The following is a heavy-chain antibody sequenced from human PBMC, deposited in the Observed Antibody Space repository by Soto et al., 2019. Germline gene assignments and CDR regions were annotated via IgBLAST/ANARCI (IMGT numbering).Heavy chain of an antibody. D-gene: IGHD3-10*01. J-gene: IGHJ3*01. CDR3: ARDGHRGPSDAFDV. CDR1: GFSSSNYE. Sequence: RRLSCTASGFSSSNYEMNWIRQAPGKGLEWVSHISTTGTSPYYADSVRGRFTVSRDTANNSIYLQMNSLRAEDTALYYCARDGHRGPSDAFDVWGQGTMVTVSS. CDR2: ISTTGTSP. V-gene: IGHV3-48*03.